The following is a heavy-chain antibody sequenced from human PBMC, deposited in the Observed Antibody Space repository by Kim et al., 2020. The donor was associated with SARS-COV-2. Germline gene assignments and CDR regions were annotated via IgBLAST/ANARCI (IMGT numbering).Heavy chain of an antibody. J-gene: IGHJ6*02. CDR3: ASTHQFAGITPHYYYYGMDV. CDR2: IDPSDSYT. V-gene: IGHV5-10-1*01. Sequence: GESLKISCKGFGYSSAYYWISWVRQRPGQGLEWMGRIDPSDSYTDYSPSSQGHVTISADKSTSTAYLQWSSLQASDTAMYYCASTHQFAGITPHYYYYGMDVWGQGTTVTVSS. D-gene: IGHD3-10*01. CDR1: GYSSAYYW.